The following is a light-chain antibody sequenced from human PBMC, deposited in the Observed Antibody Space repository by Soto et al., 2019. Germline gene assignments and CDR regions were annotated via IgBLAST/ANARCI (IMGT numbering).Light chain of an antibody. CDR2: KAS. CDR1: QTISSW. CDR3: QHSNSYSEA. V-gene: IGKV1-5*03. Sequence: DIQMTQSPSTLSGSVGDRVTITCRASQTISSWLAWYQQKPGKAPKLLIYKASTLKSGVPSRFSGSGSGTEFTLTISSLQPDDFTTYYCQHSNSYSEAFGQGTMV. J-gene: IGKJ1*01.